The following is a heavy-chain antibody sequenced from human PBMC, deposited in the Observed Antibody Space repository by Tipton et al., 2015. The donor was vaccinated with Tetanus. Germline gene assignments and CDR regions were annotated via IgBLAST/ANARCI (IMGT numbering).Heavy chain of an antibody. Sequence: CAASGFIFSSYDIHWVRQAPGKGLEWVAVSWYDGTDKYYADSVKGRFTISRDNSKNTLYLQMNSLRAEDTAVYYCAREADCSGGSCFSGDFDNWGQGTQVTVSS. CDR2: SWYDGTDK. J-gene: IGHJ4*02. V-gene: IGHV3-33*01. CDR1: GFIFSSYD. D-gene: IGHD2-15*01. CDR3: AREADCSGGSCFSGDFDN.